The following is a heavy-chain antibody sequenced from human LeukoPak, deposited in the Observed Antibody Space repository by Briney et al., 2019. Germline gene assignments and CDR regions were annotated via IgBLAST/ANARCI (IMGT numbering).Heavy chain of an antibody. D-gene: IGHD6-6*01. Sequence: GGSLRLSCTASGFTFSIYRMSWVRQAPGKGLEWVASIKEGGSEEHYVDSVKGRFTISRDNARNSVHVQMNSLRAEDTAVYFCARVRPGHYFDYWGQGALVTVSS. J-gene: IGHJ4*02. V-gene: IGHV3-7*01. CDR1: GFTFSIYR. CDR2: IKEGGSEE. CDR3: ARVRPGHYFDY.